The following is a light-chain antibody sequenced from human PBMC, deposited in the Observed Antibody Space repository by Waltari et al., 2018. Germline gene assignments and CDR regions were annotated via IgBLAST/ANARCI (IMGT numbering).Light chain of an antibody. Sequence: QSVLTQPPSASGTPGQRVTIPCSGSSSNIGIRPLNWYQPFPGTTPKLLIHDSNQRPSGVPDRFSGSKSGTSASLAISGLQSEDEADYYCVAWDVSLSGYVFGTGTKVTVL. V-gene: IGLV1-44*01. CDR1: SSNIGIRP. CDR3: VAWDVSLSGYV. CDR2: DSN. J-gene: IGLJ1*01.